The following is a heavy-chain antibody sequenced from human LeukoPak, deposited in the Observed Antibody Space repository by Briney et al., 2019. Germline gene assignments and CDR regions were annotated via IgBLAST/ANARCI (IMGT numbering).Heavy chain of an antibody. D-gene: IGHD2-21*02. CDR2: IGGSGGST. CDR1: GFTFSSYA. J-gene: IGHJ6*02. Sequence: GGSLRLSCAASGFTFSSYAMSWVRQAPGKGLEWVSAIGGSGGSTYYADSVKGRFTISRDNSKNTLYLQMNSLRAEDTAVYYCAKGAAYCGGDCYSAYYYYGMDVWGQGTTVTVSS. V-gene: IGHV3-23*01. CDR3: AKGAAYCGGDCYSAYYYYGMDV.